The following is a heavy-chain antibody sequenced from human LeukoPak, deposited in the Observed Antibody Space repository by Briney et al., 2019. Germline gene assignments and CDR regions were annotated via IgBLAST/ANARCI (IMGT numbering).Heavy chain of an antibody. J-gene: IGHJ5*02. CDR1: GYTFTGYY. CDR2: INPNSGGT. V-gene: IGHV1-2*02. Sequence: ASVKVSCKASGYTFTGYYIHWVRQAPGQGLEWMGWINPNSGGTNYAQKFQGRVTMTRDTSISTAYMELSRLTSDDTAVYYCARARLVIVPAAIINWFDPWGQGTLVTVSS. CDR3: ARARLVIVPAAIINWFDP. D-gene: IGHD2-2*01.